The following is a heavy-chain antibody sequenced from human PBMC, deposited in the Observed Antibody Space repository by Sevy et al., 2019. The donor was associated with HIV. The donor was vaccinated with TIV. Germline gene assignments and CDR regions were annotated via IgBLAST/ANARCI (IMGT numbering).Heavy chain of an antibody. J-gene: IGHJ6*02. D-gene: IGHD2-8*01. CDR1: GFTFSSCS. CDR2: ISTSSSYI. CDR3: ARISCTNGVCFQGYYYYAMDV. Sequence: GGSLRLSCAASGFTFSSCSMNWVRQAPGKGLEWVSSISTSSSYIYYADSVKGRFTISRDNAKNSLYLQMNSLRAEDTAVYYCARISCTNGVCFQGYYYYAMDVWGQGTTVTVSS. V-gene: IGHV3-21*01.